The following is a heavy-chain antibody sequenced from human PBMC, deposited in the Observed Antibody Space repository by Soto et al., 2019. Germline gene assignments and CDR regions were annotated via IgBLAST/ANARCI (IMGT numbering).Heavy chain of an antibody. CDR2: IIPIFGTA. CDR1: GDTFSSYA. CDR3: ARVTPLIWGYNWFDP. D-gene: IGHD7-27*01. Sequence: QVQLVQSGAEVKKPGSSVKVSCKASGDTFSSYAISWVRQAPGQGLEWMGGIIPIFGTANYAQKFQGRVTITADESPCTAYMELSSLRSEDTAVYYCARVTPLIWGYNWFDPWGEGNMVTVSA. J-gene: IGHJ5*02. V-gene: IGHV1-69*01.